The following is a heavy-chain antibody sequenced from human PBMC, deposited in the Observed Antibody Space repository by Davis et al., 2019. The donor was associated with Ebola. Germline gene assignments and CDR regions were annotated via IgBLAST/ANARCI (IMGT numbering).Heavy chain of an antibody. CDR3: IRLEVAVTGY. Sequence: GGSLRLSCTASGFTFGDYAMSWVRQAPGKGLEWVGFIRSKAYGGTTEYAASVKGRFTISRDDSKSIAYLQMNSLKTEDTAVYYCIRLEVAVTGYWGQGTLVTVSS. CDR2: IRSKAYGGTT. J-gene: IGHJ4*02. D-gene: IGHD2-15*01. V-gene: IGHV3-49*04. CDR1: GFTFGDYA.